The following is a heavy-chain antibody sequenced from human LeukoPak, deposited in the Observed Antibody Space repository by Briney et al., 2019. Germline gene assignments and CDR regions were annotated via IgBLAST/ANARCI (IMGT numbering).Heavy chain of an antibody. D-gene: IGHD5-12*01. CDR2: LSFDGSSE. J-gene: IGHJ4*02. V-gene: IGHV3-30*04. Sequence: GGSLRLSCADSASIFSTSAMHWVRQAPGKGLEWVAVLSFDGSSENYADSVRGRFTISRDNSRNTVYLQMNSLRVEDTAVYYCAKTYSRESGYDFFFHYWGQGTRVTVSS. CDR3: AKTYSRESGYDFFFHY. CDR1: ASIFSTSA.